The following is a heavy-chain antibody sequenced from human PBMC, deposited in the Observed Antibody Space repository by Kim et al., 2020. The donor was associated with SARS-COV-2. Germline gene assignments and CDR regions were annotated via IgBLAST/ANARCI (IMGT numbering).Heavy chain of an antibody. CDR2: ISYDGSNK. J-gene: IGHJ6*02. Sequence: GGSLRLSCAASGFTFSSYGMHWVRQAPGKGLEWVAVISYDGSNKYYADSVKGRFTISRDNSKNTLYLQMNSLRAEDTAVYYCAKDRRMVATMRYYYGMDVWGQGTTVTVSS. CDR3: AKDRRMVATMRYYYGMDV. V-gene: IGHV3-30*18. D-gene: IGHD5-12*01. CDR1: GFTFSSYG.